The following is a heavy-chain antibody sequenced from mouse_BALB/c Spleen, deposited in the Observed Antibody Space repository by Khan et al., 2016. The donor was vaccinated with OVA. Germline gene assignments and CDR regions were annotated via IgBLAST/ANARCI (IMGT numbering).Heavy chain of an antibody. V-gene: IGHV3-8*02. CDR1: GDSITRGF. CDR3: ARSYDGWAMDY. J-gene: IGHJ4*01. CDR2: VTYSGNT. D-gene: IGHD1-1*02. Sequence: VQLQESGPSLVKPSQTLSLTCSVTGDSITRGFWNWIRKFPGNKFEYMGYVTYSGNTYYNPSIKSRISITRDTSKSQYYLQLNSVTTEDTATYFCARSYDGWAMDYWGQGTSVTVSS.